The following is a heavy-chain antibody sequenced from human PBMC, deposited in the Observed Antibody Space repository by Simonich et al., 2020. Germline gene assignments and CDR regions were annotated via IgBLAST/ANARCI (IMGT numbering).Heavy chain of an antibody. D-gene: IGHD6-6*01. Sequence: VQLVQSGAEVQKPGASVTVSCKASGYTFTGYSMHWVRQDPGQGLEGQGRIHPNSGGKNYAQKFQGKVTMTKDTSISTAYMELSRLRSDDTAVYYCARDRAARYYYYYYMDVWGKGTTVTVSS. CDR3: ARDRAARYYYYYYMDV. CDR1: GYTFTGYS. CDR2: IHPNSGGK. J-gene: IGHJ6*03. V-gene: IGHV1-2*02.